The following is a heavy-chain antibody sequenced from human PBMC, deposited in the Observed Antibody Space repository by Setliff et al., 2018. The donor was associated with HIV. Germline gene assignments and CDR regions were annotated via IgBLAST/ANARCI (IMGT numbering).Heavy chain of an antibody. CDR2: IYWDGDK. Sequence: GSGPTLVNPTQTLTLTCTFSGFSLSTSGVGVGWIRQPPGKALEWLALIYWDGDKRYSPSLKSRLTITKDTSKNQVVLTMTNMDPVDTATYYCAHRPSDSSGWNDAFDIWGQGTMVTVSS. CDR3: AHRPSDSSGWNDAFDI. J-gene: IGHJ3*02. V-gene: IGHV2-5*02. D-gene: IGHD6-19*01. CDR1: GFSLSTSGVG.